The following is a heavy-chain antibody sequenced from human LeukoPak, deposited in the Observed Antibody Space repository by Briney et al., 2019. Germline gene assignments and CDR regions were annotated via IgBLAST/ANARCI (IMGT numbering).Heavy chain of an antibody. Sequence: GGSLRLSCAASGFTFSSYSMNWVRQAPGKGLEWVSYISSSSTIYYADSVKGRFTISRDNAKNSLYLQMNSLRAEDTAVYYCASRDYYDSSGYYPGDYWGQGTLVTVSS. CDR1: GFTFSSYS. V-gene: IGHV3-48*01. CDR3: ASRDYYDSSGYYPGDY. J-gene: IGHJ4*02. CDR2: ISSSSTI. D-gene: IGHD3-22*01.